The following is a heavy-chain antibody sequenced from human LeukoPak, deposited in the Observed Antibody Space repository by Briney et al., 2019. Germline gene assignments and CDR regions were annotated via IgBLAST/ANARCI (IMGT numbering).Heavy chain of an antibody. CDR2: ISGSGNST. CDR3: AKLYSYDRSGYCDC. Sequence: GGSLRLSCAASGFTFSSYAMSWVRQAPGKGLEWVSGISGSGNSTYYADSVKGRFTISRDNSKNTLYLQMNSLRAEDTAVYYCAKLYSYDRSGYCDCWGQGTLVTVSS. V-gene: IGHV3-23*01. D-gene: IGHD3-22*01. J-gene: IGHJ4*02. CDR1: GFTFSSYA.